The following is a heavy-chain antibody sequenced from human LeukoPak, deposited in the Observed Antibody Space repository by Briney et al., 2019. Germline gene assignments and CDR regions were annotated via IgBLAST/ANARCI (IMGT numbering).Heavy chain of an antibody. CDR2: IYYSGST. J-gene: IGHJ4*02. D-gene: IGHD1-26*01. CDR1: GGSISTYY. V-gene: IGHV4-59*01. CDR3: ARDSGVLGANFDY. Sequence: SETLSLTCTVSGGSISTYYWSWIRQPPGKGLEWIGYIYYSGSTNFNPSPKSPVTISVDTSKNQFSLKLTSVTAADTAVYYCARDSGVLGANFDYWGQGTLVTVSS.